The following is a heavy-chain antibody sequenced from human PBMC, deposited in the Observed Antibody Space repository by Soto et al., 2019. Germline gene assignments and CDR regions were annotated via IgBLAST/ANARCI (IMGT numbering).Heavy chain of an antibody. CDR1: GYTFTSYG. D-gene: IGHD4-17*01. Sequence: ASVKVSCKASGYTFTSYGISWVRQAPGQGLEWMGWISTYNGNTNYAQKLQGRVTMATDTSTSTAYMELRSLRFDDTAVYYCARSTTVASTYWFDPWGQGTLVTVS. CDR2: ISTYNGNT. J-gene: IGHJ5*02. V-gene: IGHV1-18*01. CDR3: ARSTTVASTYWFDP.